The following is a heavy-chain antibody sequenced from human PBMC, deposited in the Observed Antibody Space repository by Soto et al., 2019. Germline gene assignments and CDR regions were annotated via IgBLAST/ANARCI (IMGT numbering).Heavy chain of an antibody. CDR1: GFTFSGYW. CDR2: IDEYGSTI. D-gene: IGHD3-10*01. J-gene: IGHJ4*02. CDR3: TRDIGGKGAY. Sequence: GGSLRLSWAASGFTFSGYWMHWVRQVPGKGPLWVSRIDEYGSTINYADSVKGRFTISRDNARNTLYLEMNSLRAEDTALYYCTRDIGGKGAYWGPGTLVTVCS. V-gene: IGHV3-74*01.